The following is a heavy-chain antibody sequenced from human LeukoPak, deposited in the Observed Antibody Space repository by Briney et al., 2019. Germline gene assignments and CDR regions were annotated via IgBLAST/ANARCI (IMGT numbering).Heavy chain of an antibody. CDR1: GYTFTGYY. CDR2: FDPEDGET. CDR3: ATVPPAAAGTEGSQFDY. Sequence: EASVKVSCKASGYTFTGYYMHWVRQAPGKGLEWMGGFDPEDGETIYAQKFQGRVTMTEDTSTDTAYMELSSLRSEDTAVYYCATVPPAAAGTEGSQFDYWGQGTLVTVSS. D-gene: IGHD6-13*01. J-gene: IGHJ4*02. V-gene: IGHV1-24*01.